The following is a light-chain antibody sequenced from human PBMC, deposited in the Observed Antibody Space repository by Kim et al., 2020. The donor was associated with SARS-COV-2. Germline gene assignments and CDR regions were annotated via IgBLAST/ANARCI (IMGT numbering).Light chain of an antibody. J-gene: IGKJ4*01. CDR2: GAS. CDR1: QSVSSTY. CDR3: QQYGSSPLT. V-gene: IGKV3-20*01. Sequence: SPGERATHSCRASQSVSSTYLAWYQQKPGQAPRLLIYGASSRATGIPDMFSGSGSGTDFTLTISRLEPEDFAVYYCQQYGSSPLTFGGGTKVDIK.